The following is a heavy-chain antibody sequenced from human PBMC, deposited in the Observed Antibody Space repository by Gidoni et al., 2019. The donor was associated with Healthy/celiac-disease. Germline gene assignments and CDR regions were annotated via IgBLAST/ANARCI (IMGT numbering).Heavy chain of an antibody. Sequence: EVQLVESGGGLVKPGGSLRLSCAASGFPFSNAWMIWVRQAPGKGLEWVGRIKSKTDGGTTDYAAPVKGRFTISRDDSKNTLYLQMNSLKTEDTAVYYCTTGYYDSSGYYQTAEYFQHWGQGTLVTVSS. J-gene: IGHJ1*01. V-gene: IGHV3-15*01. D-gene: IGHD3-22*01. CDR1: GFPFSNAW. CDR2: IKSKTDGGTT. CDR3: TTGYYDSSGYYQTAEYFQH.